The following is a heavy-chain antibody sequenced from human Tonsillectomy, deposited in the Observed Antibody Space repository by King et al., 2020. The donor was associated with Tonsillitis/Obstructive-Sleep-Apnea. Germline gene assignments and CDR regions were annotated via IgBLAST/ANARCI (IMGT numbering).Heavy chain of an antibody. J-gene: IGHJ5*02. Sequence: VQLQESGPGLVKPSETLSLTCTVSGGSISSYYWSWIRQPPGKGLEWIGYIYYSGSTNYNPSLKSRVTISVDTSKNQFSQKLSSVTAADTAVYYCARQGNYYDSSGYYYYWFDPWGQGTLVTVSS. V-gene: IGHV4-59*08. CDR1: GGSISSYY. D-gene: IGHD3-22*01. CDR2: IYYSGST. CDR3: ARQGNYYDSSGYYYYWFDP.